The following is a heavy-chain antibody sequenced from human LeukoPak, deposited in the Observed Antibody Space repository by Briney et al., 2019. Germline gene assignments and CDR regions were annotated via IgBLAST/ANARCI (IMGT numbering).Heavy chain of an antibody. Sequence: GGSLRLSCAASGFTSSSYGMHWVRQAPGKGLEWVAVISYDGSNKYYADSVKGRFTISRDNSKNTLYLQMNSLRAEDTAVYYCARGDYGGNSMDYWGQGTLVTVSS. V-gene: IGHV3-30*03. CDR1: GFTSSSYG. CDR2: ISYDGSNK. D-gene: IGHD4-23*01. J-gene: IGHJ4*02. CDR3: ARGDYGGNSMDY.